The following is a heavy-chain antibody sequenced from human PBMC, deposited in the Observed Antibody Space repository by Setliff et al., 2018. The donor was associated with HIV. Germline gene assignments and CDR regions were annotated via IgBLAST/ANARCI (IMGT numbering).Heavy chain of an antibody. V-gene: IGHV3-23*01. J-gene: IGHJ4*01. Sequence: GGSLRLSCAASGFTFSNYAIHWVRQAPGKGLEWVSVISGSGGSTFYADSVKGRFTISRDNSKNTLYLQMNRLRVEDTAVYYCAKDGISGGAYPPYYFDYWGHGTLVTVSS. CDR1: GFTFSNYA. CDR2: ISGSGGST. CDR3: AKDGISGGAYPPYYFDY. D-gene: IGHD2-15*01.